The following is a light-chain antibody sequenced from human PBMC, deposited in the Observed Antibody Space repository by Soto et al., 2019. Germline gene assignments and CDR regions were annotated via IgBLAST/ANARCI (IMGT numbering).Light chain of an antibody. J-gene: IGKJ2*01. Sequence: EIVVTQSPGTLSLSPGERATLSCRASQSVSSSYLAWYQQKPGQAPRLLIYGASSRATGVPDRFSGSGSGTDFTLTISRLEPEDFAVYYCQQYGSSPLYPFGQGTKLEIK. CDR2: GAS. CDR3: QQYGSSPLYP. CDR1: QSVSSSY. V-gene: IGKV3-20*01.